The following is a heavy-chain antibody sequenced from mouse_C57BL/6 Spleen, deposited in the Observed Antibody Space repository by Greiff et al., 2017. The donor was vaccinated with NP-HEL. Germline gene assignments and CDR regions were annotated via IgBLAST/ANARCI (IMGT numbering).Heavy chain of an antibody. D-gene: IGHD1-1*01. CDR2: INSDGGST. V-gene: IGHV5-2*01. CDR3: ARHVSYYGSPWFAY. CDR1: EYEFPSHD. J-gene: IGHJ3*01. Sequence: DVKLVESGGGLVQPGESLKLSCESNEYEFPSHDMSWVRKTPEKRLELVAAINSDGGSTYYPDTMERRFIISRDNTKKTLYLQMSSLRSEDTALYYCARHVSYYGSPWFAYWGQGTLVTVSA.